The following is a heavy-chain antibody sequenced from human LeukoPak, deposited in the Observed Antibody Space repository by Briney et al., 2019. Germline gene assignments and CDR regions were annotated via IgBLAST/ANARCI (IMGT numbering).Heavy chain of an antibody. CDR1: GYTFTSYY. V-gene: IGHV1-46*01. CDR3: ASGDYYDSSGYYGNEYFQH. D-gene: IGHD3-22*01. Sequence: PGASVKVSCKASGYTFTSYYMHWVRQAPGQGLEWMGIINPSGGSTSYAQKFQGRVTMTRDTSTSTVYMELSSLRSEDTAVYYCASGDYYDSSGYYGNEYFQHWGQGTLVTVSS. J-gene: IGHJ1*01. CDR2: INPSGGST.